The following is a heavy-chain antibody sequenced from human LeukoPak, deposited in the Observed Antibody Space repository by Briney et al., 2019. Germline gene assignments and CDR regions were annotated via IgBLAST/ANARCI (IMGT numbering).Heavy chain of an antibody. D-gene: IGHD4-11*01. V-gene: IGHV1-69*02. J-gene: IGHJ3*02. CDR1: GGTFSSYT. CDR2: IIPILGIA. CDR3: ARQYPLGGYSSIGAFDI. Sequence: SVKVSCKASGGTFSSYTISWVRQAPGQGLEWMGRIIPILGIANYAQKFQGRVTITADKSTSTAYMELSSLRSEDTAVYYCARQYPLGGYSSIGAFDIWGQGTMVTVSS.